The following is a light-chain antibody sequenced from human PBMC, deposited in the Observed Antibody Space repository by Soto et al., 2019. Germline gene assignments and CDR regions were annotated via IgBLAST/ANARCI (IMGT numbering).Light chain of an antibody. CDR2: EVT. J-gene: IGLJ1*01. Sequence: QSALTQPPSASGSPGQSVTISCTGTSSDVGGYDYVSWYQQHPGKAPKLMIYEVTIRPSGVSDRFSGSMSGNTASLTVSGLQAEDEADYYCSSYTGGNPSYVFGTGTKLTVL. V-gene: IGLV2-8*01. CDR3: SSYTGGNPSYV. CDR1: SSDVGGYDY.